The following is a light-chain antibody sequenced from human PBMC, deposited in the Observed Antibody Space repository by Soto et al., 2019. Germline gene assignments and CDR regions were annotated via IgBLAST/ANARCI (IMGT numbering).Light chain of an antibody. CDR1: SSDVGGYNY. V-gene: IGLV2-14*01. CDR3: SSFTGDNTHV. CDR2: EVT. Sequence: QSVLTQPASVSGSPGQSITISCTGTSSDVGGYNYVSWYQQYPGKAPKVMIYEVTNRPSGVSNRFSGSKSGNTASLTISGLQAEDEADYYCSSFTGDNTHVFGGGTKVTVL. J-gene: IGLJ2*01.